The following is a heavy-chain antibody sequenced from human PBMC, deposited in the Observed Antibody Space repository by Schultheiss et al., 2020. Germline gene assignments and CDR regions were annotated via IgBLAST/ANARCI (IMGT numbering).Heavy chain of an antibody. CDR3: ARENAYCSSTSCWGDAFDI. V-gene: IGHV4-59*01. CDR2: IYYSGST. Sequence: GSLRLSCAVYGGSFSGYYWGWIRQPPGKGLEWIGYIYYSGSTNYNPSLKSRVTISVDTSKNQFSLKLSSVRAADTAVYYCARENAYCSSTSCWGDAFDIWGQGTMVTVSS. D-gene: IGHD2-2*01. J-gene: IGHJ3*02. CDR1: GGSFSGYY.